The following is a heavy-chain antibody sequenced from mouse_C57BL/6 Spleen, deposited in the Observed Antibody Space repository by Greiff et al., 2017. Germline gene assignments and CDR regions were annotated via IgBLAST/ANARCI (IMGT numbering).Heavy chain of an antibody. J-gene: IGHJ2*01. CDR2: IHPNSGST. CDR1: GYTFTSYW. D-gene: IGHD1-1*01. V-gene: IGHV1-64*01. CDR3: AYYGSSYALYYFDD. Sequence: QVHVKQPGAELVKPGASVKLSCKASGYTFTSYWMHWVKHRPGQGLEWIGMIHPNSGSTNYNEKFKSKATLTVDKSASTAYMQLSSLTSEDYAVYYCAYYGSSYALYYFDDWGQGTTLTVSS.